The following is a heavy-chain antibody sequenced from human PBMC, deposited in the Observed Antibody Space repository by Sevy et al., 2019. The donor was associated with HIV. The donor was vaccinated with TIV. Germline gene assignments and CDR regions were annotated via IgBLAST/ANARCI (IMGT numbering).Heavy chain of an antibody. Sequence: GGSLRLSCAASGFTFSTYEMNWVRQAPGKGLEWLSYITPSGDTIYYADSVKGRFIISRNNAKNALYLQMNSLRAEDTAVYYCARDFSSERTGYYKTAFDYWGQGTLVTVSS. CDR3: ARDFSSERTGYYKTAFDY. V-gene: IGHV3-48*03. D-gene: IGHD3-9*01. J-gene: IGHJ4*02. CDR1: GFTFSTYE. CDR2: ITPSGDTI.